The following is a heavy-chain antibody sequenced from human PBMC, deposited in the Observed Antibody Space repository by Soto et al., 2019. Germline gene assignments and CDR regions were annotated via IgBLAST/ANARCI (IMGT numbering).Heavy chain of an antibody. CDR3: ARTGYCSGGSCYSPIDY. CDR2: IYYSGST. V-gene: IGHV4-59*08. CDR1: GGSISSYY. Sequence: PSETLSLTCTVSGGSISSYYWSWIRQPPGKGLECIVYIYYSGSTNYNPSLKSRVTISVDTSKNQFSLKLSSVTAADTAVYYCARTGYCSGGSCYSPIDYWGQGTLVTVSS. D-gene: IGHD2-15*01. J-gene: IGHJ4*02.